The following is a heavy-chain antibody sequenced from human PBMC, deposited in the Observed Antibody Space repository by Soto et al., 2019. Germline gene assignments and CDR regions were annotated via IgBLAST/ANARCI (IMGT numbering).Heavy chain of an antibody. Sequence: QVQLQESGPGLVKPSGTLSLTCAVSGGSIRSSYWWSWVRQPPGKGLEWIGEIYHSGSTNYNPSLKSRVTISGDKSKNQFSLKLSSVTAADTAVYYCARDGDPSAEYFQHWGQGTLVTVSS. V-gene: IGHV4-4*02. D-gene: IGHD4-17*01. CDR1: GGSIRSSYW. J-gene: IGHJ1*01. CDR2: IYHSGST. CDR3: ARDGDPSAEYFQH.